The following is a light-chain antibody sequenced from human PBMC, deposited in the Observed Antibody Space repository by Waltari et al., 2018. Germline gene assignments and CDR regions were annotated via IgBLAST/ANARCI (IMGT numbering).Light chain of an antibody. CDR2: GAS. J-gene: IGKJ1*01. V-gene: IGKV3-15*01. Sequence: EIVMTQSPATLSVSPGERATLSCMASQSISFNLAWYQQKPGQAPRLLIYGASTRASGIPARFSGSGSGTDFSLTISSLQSEDFAVYFCQQYNTGPPCTFGQGTKVEVK. CDR1: QSISFN. CDR3: QQYNTGPPCT.